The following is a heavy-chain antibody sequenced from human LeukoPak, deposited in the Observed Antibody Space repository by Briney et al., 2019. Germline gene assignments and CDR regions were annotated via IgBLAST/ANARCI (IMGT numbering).Heavy chain of an antibody. J-gene: IGHJ3*02. Sequence: GGSLRLSCAASGFTFSSYAMSWVRQAPGKGLEWVALVFYDGLAEYNADSVQGRFTISRDNSKNTISLQMNILRAEDTAVYYCARENSAFDIWGQGTMVTVSS. CDR2: VFYDGLAE. V-gene: IGHV3-30*04. CDR1: GFTFSSYA. CDR3: ARENSAFDI.